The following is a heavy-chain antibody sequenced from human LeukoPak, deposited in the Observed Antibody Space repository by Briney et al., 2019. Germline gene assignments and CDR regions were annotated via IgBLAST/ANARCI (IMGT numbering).Heavy chain of an antibody. V-gene: IGHV3-66*01. J-gene: IGHJ5*01. CDR2: IYSGGST. CDR1: GFTVSSNY. D-gene: IGHD3-22*01. CDR3: ARDPAPYYYDSSGYS. Sequence: GGSLRLSCAASGFTVSSNYMSWVRQAPGKGLEWVSVIYSGGSTYYAESVKGRFTISRDNSKNTLYLQMNSLRAEDTAVYYCARDPAPYYYDSSGYSRGQGTLVTVSS.